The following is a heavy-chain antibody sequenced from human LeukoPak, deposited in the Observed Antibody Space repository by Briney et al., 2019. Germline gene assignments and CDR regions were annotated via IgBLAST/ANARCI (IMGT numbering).Heavy chain of an antibody. V-gene: IGHV4-59*01. CDR1: GGSISSYY. J-gene: IGHJ4*02. CDR3: ARFCSSDCPYYFDY. D-gene: IGHD2-21*01. Sequence: SETLSLTCTVSGGSISSYYWSWIRQPPGKGLEWIGYIYYSGSTNYNPSLKSRVTISVDTSKNQFSLKLSSVTAADTAVYYCARFCSSDCPYYFDYWGQGTLVTVSS. CDR2: IYYSGST.